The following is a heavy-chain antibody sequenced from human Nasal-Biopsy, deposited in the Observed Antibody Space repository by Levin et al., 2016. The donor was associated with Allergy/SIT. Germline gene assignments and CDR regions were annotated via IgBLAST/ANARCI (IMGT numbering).Heavy chain of an antibody. CDR2: ILFDGSDK. Sequence: GGSLRLSCAASGFTFNNYGMHWVRQPPGKGLEWVAFILFDGSDKYYADSVKGRFTISRDNSKNTLYLQMSSLRPDDTAVYYCAKDFGYYSLSSLDNNWFDPWGQGTLVTVSS. J-gene: IGHJ5*02. CDR3: AKDFGYYSLSSLDNNWFDP. D-gene: IGHD3-22*01. V-gene: IGHV3-30*18. CDR1: GFTFNNYG.